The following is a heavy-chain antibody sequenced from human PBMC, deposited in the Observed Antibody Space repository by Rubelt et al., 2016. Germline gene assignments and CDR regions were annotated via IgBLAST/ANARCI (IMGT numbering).Heavy chain of an antibody. Sequence: QVQLVQSGAEVKKPGASVKVSCKASGYTFTSYGISWVRQAPGQGLEWMGWISAYNGNTNYAQKLQVRVTMTTDSSRSAAYRELRSLRSDDTAVYYWARDPLPVRGVIMTPTHRGQGTLVTVSS. CDR3: ARDPLPVRGVIMTPTH. V-gene: IGHV1-18*01. CDR2: ISAYNGNT. D-gene: IGHD3-10*01. CDR1: GYTFTSYG. J-gene: IGHJ4*02.